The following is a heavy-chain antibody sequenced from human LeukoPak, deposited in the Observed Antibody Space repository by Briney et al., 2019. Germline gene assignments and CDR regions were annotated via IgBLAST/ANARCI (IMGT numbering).Heavy chain of an antibody. J-gene: IGHJ4*02. CDR2: IYYSGSA. CDR3: ARLAQGVAGTDY. V-gene: IGHV4-31*03. Sequence: PSETLSLTCTVSDGSISSGGSYWTWIRQHPGKGLEWIGYIYYSGSAYYNPSLQSRVSISVDTSNNQFSLTLSSVTAADTAVYYCARLAQGVAGTDYWGQGTLVTVAS. CDR1: DGSISSGGSY. D-gene: IGHD6-19*01.